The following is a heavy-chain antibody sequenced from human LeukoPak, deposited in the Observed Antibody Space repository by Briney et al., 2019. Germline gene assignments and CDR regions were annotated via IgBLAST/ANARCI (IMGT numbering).Heavy chain of an antibody. CDR3: ARDSSSGWHYYYMDV. CDR1: GGSISSYY. V-gene: IGHV4-59*01. D-gene: IGHD6-19*01. Sequence: SETLSLTCTVSGGSISSYYWSWIRQPPGKGLEWIGYIYCSGSTNYNPSLKSRVTISVDTSKNQFSLKLSSVTAADTAVYYCARDSSSGWHYYYMDVWGKGTTVTVSS. CDR2: IYCSGST. J-gene: IGHJ6*03.